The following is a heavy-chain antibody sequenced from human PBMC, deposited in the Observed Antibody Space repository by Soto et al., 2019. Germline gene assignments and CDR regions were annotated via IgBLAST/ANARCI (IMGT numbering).Heavy chain of an antibody. CDR1: GYTFTSYY. J-gene: IGHJ6*02. D-gene: IGHD2-2*01. Sequence: ASVKVSCKASGYTFTSYYMHWVRQAPGQGLEWMGIINPSGGSTSYAQKFQGRVTMTRDTSTSTVYMELSSLRSEDTAVYYRARAQYCSSTSCHYYYYYGMDVWGQGTTVTVSS. CDR2: INPSGGST. V-gene: IGHV1-46*01. CDR3: ARAQYCSSTSCHYYYYYGMDV.